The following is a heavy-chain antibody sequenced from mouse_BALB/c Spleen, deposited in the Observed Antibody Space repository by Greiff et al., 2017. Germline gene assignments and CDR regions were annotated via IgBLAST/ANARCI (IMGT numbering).Heavy chain of an antibody. V-gene: IGHV1-55*01. CDR1: GYNFTSYW. J-gene: IGHJ4*01. CDR2: IYPGSGST. Sequence: QVQLQQPGAELVKPGTSVKLSCKASGYNFTSYWINWVKLRPGQGLEWIGDIYPGSGSTNYNEKFKSKATLTVDTSSSTAYMQLSSLASEDSALYYCARDSSGFPMDYWGQGTSVTVSS. CDR3: ARDSSGFPMDY. D-gene: IGHD3-2*01.